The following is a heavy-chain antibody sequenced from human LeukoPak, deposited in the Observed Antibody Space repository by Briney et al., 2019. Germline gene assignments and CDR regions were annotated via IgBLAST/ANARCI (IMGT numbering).Heavy chain of an antibody. CDR3: ARLWLFVYYFDY. CDR1: GFTFSSYA. J-gene: IGHJ4*02. V-gene: IGHV3-30*04. Sequence: PGGSLRLSCAASGFTFSSYAMHWVRQAPGKGLEWVAVISYDGSNKYYADSVKGRFTISRDNAKNSLYLQMNSLRAEDTAVYYCARLWLFVYYFDYWGQGTLVTVSS. D-gene: IGHD3-22*01. CDR2: ISYDGSNK.